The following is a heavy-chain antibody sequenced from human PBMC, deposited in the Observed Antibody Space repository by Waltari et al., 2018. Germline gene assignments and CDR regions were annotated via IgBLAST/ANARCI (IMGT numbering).Heavy chain of an antibody. CDR1: GFTFSDHY. Sequence: EVQLVESGGGLVQPGGSLRLSCAASGFTFSDHYMDWVRQAPGKGLGGVERIRNKANFYSTEYVPSVKGRFTISRDDSKSSLYLQMNSLKSEDTAVYYCVRIRLGPTTRIFDSWGQGTLVTVSS. J-gene: IGHJ4*02. D-gene: IGHD1-26*01. V-gene: IGHV3-72*01. CDR3: VRIRLGPTTRIFDS. CDR2: IRNKANFYST.